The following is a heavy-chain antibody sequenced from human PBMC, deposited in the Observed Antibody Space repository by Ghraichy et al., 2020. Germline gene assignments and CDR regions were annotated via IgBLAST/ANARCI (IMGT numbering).Heavy chain of an antibody. CDR2: IYHSGST. J-gene: IGHJ4*02. V-gene: IGHV4-4*02. CDR1: GGSISSSNW. CDR3: ARYGGGVAPYYLDY. Sequence: SETLSLTCAVSGGSISSSNWWSWVRQPPGKGLEWIGEIYHSGSTNYNPSLKSRVTISVDKSKNQFSLKLSSVTAADTAVYYCARYGGGVAPYYLDYWGQGTLVTVSS. D-gene: IGHD3-3*01.